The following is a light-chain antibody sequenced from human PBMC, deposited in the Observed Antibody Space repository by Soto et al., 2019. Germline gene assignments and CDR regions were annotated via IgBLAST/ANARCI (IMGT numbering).Light chain of an antibody. J-gene: IGLJ2*01. CDR3: TSSASGSSHVV. V-gene: IGLV2-14*01. CDR1: SGDIGGYDY. Sequence: QSALTQPASVSGSPGQSITLSCTGTSGDIGGYDYVYWYQRHPGKAPKLIIYDVNNRPSGVSNRFSGSKSGNTASLTISGLQAEDEADYYCTSSASGSSHVVFGGGTKVTVL. CDR2: DVN.